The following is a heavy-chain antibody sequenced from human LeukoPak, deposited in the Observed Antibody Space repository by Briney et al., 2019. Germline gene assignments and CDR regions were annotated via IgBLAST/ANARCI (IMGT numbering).Heavy chain of an antibody. V-gene: IGHV1-2*06. J-gene: IGHJ4*02. CDR2: INPNNGGT. CDR1: GYTFTDYQ. CDR3: ARDRRGSYEY. D-gene: IGHD1-26*01. Sequence: ASVKVSCKASGYTFTDYQLDWVRQAPGQGLELMGRINPNNGGTNHAQNFQGRVTMTRDTSINTVYMELSRLRSDDTAIYYGARDRRGSYEYWGQGTLVTVSS.